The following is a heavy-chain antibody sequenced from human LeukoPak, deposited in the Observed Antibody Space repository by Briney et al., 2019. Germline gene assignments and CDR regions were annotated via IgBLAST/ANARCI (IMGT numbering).Heavy chain of an antibody. Sequence: GGSLRLSCAASGFTFSSYGMHWVRQAPGKGLEWVSYISSSSSTIYYADSVKGRFTISRDNSKNTLFLQMNSLRAEDTAIYYCVKGPLVRLDYWGQGTLVTVSS. V-gene: IGHV3-48*01. D-gene: IGHD6-13*01. CDR1: GFTFSSYG. J-gene: IGHJ4*02. CDR3: VKGPLVRLDY. CDR2: ISSSSSTI.